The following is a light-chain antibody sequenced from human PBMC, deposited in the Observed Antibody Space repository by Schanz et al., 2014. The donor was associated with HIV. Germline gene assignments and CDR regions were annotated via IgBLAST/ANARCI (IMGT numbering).Light chain of an antibody. CDR2: DVY. J-gene: IGLJ2*01. Sequence: QSALTQPPSASGSPGQAVAISCTGITSDVGGYKSVSWYQQHPGKAPKLLIYDVYKRVSGVPDRFSGSKSGSTASLTVSGLQAEDEAEYYCSSSAGNHRLLFGGGTKLTVL. V-gene: IGLV2-8*01. CDR1: TSDVGGYKS. CDR3: SSSAGNHRLL.